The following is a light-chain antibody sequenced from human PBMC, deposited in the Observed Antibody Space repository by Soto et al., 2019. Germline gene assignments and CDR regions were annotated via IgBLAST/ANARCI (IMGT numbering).Light chain of an antibody. V-gene: IGKV3-20*01. CDR2: GAS. CDR3: QQYGTSLLT. Sequence: EIVLTQSPGTLSLSPGERATLSCRASQSISSKYLALYQQKPGQAPRLLIYGASIRAPGIPDRFSGSGSGTDFTLTINRRDHADFSVYYCQQYGTSLLTFGQGTKLEIK. CDR1: QSISSKY. J-gene: IGKJ1*01.